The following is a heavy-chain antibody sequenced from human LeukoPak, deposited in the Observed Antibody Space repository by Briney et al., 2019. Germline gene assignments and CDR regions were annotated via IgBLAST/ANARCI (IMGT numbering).Heavy chain of an antibody. CDR2: INPNSGGT. J-gene: IGHJ4*02. D-gene: IGHD3-3*01. V-gene: IGHV1-2*02. CDR1: GYTFTGYY. CDR3: ARGLRFLEWLLDRTFDY. Sequence: ASVKVSCKASGYTFTGYYMHWVRQAPGQGLEWMGWINPNSGGTNYAQKFQGRVTMTRDTSISTAYMELSRLRSDDTAVYYCARGLRFLEWLLDRTFDYWGQGTLVTVHS.